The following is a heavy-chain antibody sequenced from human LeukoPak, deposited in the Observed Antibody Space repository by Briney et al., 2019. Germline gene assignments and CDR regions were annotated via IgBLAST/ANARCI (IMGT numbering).Heavy chain of an antibody. J-gene: IGHJ5*02. Sequence: PGGSLRLSCAASGFTVTNAWMSWVRQAPGKGLEWVANIKQDVSEKYYADSVKGRFTISRDNAKNSLYLQMNSLRAEDTAVYYCARILSAYDPFDPWGQGTLVTVSS. CDR1: GFTVTNAW. CDR3: ARILSAYDPFDP. D-gene: IGHD5-12*01. CDR2: IKQDVSEK. V-gene: IGHV3-7*04.